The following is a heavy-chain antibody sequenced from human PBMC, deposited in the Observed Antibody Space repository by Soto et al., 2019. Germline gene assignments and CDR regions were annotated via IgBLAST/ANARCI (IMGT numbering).Heavy chain of an antibody. D-gene: IGHD1-26*01. CDR2: IYYSGST. V-gene: IGHV4-39*01. Sequence: SETLSLTCTVSGGSISRGSYFWGWIRQPPGKGLEWIGSIYYSGSTSYNPSLRSRVTMSVDTSKNQFSLKLSAVSAADTAVYYCARHTGYISGKRWFDHWGQGTLVTVSS. CDR1: GGSISRGSYF. J-gene: IGHJ5*02. CDR3: ARHTGYISGKRWFDH.